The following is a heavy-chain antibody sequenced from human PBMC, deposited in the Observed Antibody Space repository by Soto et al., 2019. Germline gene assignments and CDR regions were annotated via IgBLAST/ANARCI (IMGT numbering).Heavy chain of an antibody. CDR3: ARDRTTTVTSPFWFDP. V-gene: IGHV3-23*01. J-gene: IGHJ5*02. CDR1: GLKFDTYT. Sequence: GGSLRLSCTASGLKFDTYTMNWVRQAPGKGLEWVSSISGSGGATYYADSVKGRFTISRDNAKYSLYLQMNSLRAEDTAVYYCARDRTTTVTSPFWFDPWGQGTLVTVSS. D-gene: IGHD4-4*01. CDR2: ISGSGGAT.